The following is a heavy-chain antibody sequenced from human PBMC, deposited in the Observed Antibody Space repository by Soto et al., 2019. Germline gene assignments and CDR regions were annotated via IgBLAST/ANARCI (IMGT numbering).Heavy chain of an antibody. CDR3: ARKGPPRDAFDI. J-gene: IGHJ3*02. CDR1: GFTFRSYA. V-gene: IGHV3-23*01. Sequence: EVQLLESGGGLVQPGGSLRLSCAASGFTFRSYAMSWVRQTPGKGLAWVSGVLGSGGSTFYADSVKGRFTISRDNSKNTLDVQMNRLSAEDTAIYYCARKGPPRDAFDIWGQGTMVTVSS. CDR2: VLGSGGST.